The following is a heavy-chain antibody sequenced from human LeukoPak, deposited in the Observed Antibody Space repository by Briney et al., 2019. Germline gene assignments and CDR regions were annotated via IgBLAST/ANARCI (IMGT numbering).Heavy chain of an antibody. CDR2: ISAYNGNT. CDR3: ASSCSGGSCYLLNFDY. D-gene: IGHD2-15*01. Sequence: GASVKISCKASGYTFTSYGISWVRRAPGQGLEWMGWISAYNGNTNYAQKLQGRVTMTTDTSTSTAYMELRSLRSDDTAVYYCASSCSGGSCYLLNFDYWGQGTLVTVSS. V-gene: IGHV1-18*01. J-gene: IGHJ4*02. CDR1: GYTFTSYG.